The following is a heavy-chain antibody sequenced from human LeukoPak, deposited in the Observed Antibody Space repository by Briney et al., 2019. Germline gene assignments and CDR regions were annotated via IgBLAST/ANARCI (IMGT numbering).Heavy chain of an antibody. CDR2: ICLDSGRI. V-gene: IGHV3-9*01. Sequence: GGSLRHSCAASGFTFVDYAMHWVRQAPGKGLEWVSRICLDSGRIRYADSVKGRFTISRDNAKNSLYLQMNSQRAEDTALYYCAKDEGFDPWGQGTLVTVSS. CDR3: AKDEGFDP. J-gene: IGHJ5*02. CDR1: GFTFVDYA.